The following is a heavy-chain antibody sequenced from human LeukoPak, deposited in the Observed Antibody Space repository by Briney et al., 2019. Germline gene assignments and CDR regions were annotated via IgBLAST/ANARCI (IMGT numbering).Heavy chain of an antibody. V-gene: IGHV3-23*01. CDR3: TRDPGTQLWLEGY. D-gene: IGHD5-18*01. CDR1: GFTFSSYG. J-gene: IGHJ4*02. CDR2: ISGSGGST. Sequence: GGSLRLSCAASGFTFSSYGMSWVRQAPGKGLEWVSGISGSGGSTYYADSVKGRLTISRDNSKNTLYLQMNSLRAEDTAVYYCTRDPGTQLWLEGYWGQGTLVTVSS.